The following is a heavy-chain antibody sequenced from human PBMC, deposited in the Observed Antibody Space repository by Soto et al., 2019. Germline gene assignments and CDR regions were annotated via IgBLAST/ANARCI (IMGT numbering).Heavy chain of an antibody. D-gene: IGHD3-10*01. Sequence: SETLSLTCTVSGGSISSYYWSWIRQPPGKGLEWIGYIYYSGSTNYNPSLKSRVTISVDTSKNQFSLKLSSVTAADTAVYYCARHSGQHLWFGELSFDYWGQGTLVTVSS. CDR2: IYYSGST. V-gene: IGHV4-59*08. CDR3: ARHSGQHLWFGELSFDY. J-gene: IGHJ4*02. CDR1: GGSISSYY.